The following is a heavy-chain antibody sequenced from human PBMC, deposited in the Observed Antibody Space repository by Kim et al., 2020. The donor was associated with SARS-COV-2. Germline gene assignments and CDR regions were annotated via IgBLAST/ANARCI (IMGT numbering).Heavy chain of an antibody. J-gene: IGHJ4*02. CDR3: AGGYKTDWDVGTH. Sequence: SETLSLTCTVSGGPFTDHYWSWIRQPPGTALEWNGKINHSGNTNSSPSLKSRVPISVDMSKSQISLKLSSVTAAATAVYYCAGGYKTDWDVGTHWGQGTLVTVSS. CDR1: GGPFTDHY. D-gene: IGHD3-9*01. CDR2: INHSGNT. V-gene: IGHV4-34*01.